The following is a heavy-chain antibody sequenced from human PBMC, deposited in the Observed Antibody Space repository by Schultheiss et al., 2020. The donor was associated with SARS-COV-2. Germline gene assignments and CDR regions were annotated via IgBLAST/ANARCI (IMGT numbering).Heavy chain of an antibody. Sequence: ASVKVSCKASGYTFTSYGISWVRQATGQGLEWMGWMNPNSGNTGYAQKFQGRVTMTRDTSISTAYMELSRLRSDDTAVYYCARDGGGYSWNWFDPWGQGTLVTVSS. CDR3: ARDGGGYSWNWFDP. J-gene: IGHJ5*02. CDR2: MNPNSGNT. V-gene: IGHV1-8*02. D-gene: IGHD5-18*01. CDR1: GYTFTSYG.